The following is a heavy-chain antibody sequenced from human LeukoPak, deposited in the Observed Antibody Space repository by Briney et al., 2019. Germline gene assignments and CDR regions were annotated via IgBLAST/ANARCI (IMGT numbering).Heavy chain of an antibody. CDR2: IYYSGIT. CDR1: GGSISTYY. J-gene: IGHJ3*02. CDR3: ARWEASRVAFDI. D-gene: IGHD1-26*01. Sequence: SETLSLTCTVSGGSISTYYWSWIRQPPGRGLEWIGYIYYSGITDYSPSLKSRVTISIDTSKKQFSLKLSSVAAADTAVYYCARWEASRVAFDIWGQGTLVTVSS. V-gene: IGHV4-59*01.